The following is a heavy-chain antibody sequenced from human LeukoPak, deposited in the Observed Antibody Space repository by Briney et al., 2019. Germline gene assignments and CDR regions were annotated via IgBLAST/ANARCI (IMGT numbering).Heavy chain of an antibody. V-gene: IGHV4-59*01. CDR2: IYYSGST. J-gene: IGHJ5*02. CDR3: ARGRITIFGVVTRGFDP. Sequence: SETLSLTCTVSGGSISSYYWSWIRQPPGKGLEWIGYIYYSGSTNYNPSLKSRVTISVDTSKNQFSLKLSSVTAADTAVHYCARGRITIFGVVTRGFDPWGQGTLVTVSS. D-gene: IGHD3-3*01. CDR1: GGSISSYY.